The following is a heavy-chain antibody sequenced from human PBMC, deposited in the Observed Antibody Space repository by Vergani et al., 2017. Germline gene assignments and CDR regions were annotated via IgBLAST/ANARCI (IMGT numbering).Heavy chain of an antibody. D-gene: IGHD6-13*01. CDR3: ASSRYSSSWYAGLFDY. Sequence: QVQLQESGPGLVKPSQTLSLTCTVSGGSLSSGDYYWSWIRQPPGKGLEWIGYIYYSGSTYYNPSLKSRVTLSVDTSKNQFSLKLSPVTAADTAVYYCASSRYSSSWYAGLFDYWGQGTLVTVSS. V-gene: IGHV4-30-4*01. CDR1: GGSLSSGDYY. J-gene: IGHJ4*02. CDR2: IYYSGST.